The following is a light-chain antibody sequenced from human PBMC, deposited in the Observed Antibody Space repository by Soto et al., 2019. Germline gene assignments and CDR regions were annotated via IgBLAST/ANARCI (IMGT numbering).Light chain of an antibody. Sequence: EIVLTQSPGTLSLSPGERATLSCRASQSVSRNYLAWYQQKHGQAPRLLTYGASTRATGIPDRFSGSGSGTDFTLTISRLEPEDFGVYYCQQYGSSPPYTFGQGTKLEI. CDR1: QSVSRNY. CDR2: GAS. J-gene: IGKJ2*01. CDR3: QQYGSSPPYT. V-gene: IGKV3-20*01.